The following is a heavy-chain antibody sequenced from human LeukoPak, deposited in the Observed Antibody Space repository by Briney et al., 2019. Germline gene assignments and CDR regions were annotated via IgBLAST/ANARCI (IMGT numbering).Heavy chain of an antibody. V-gene: IGHV3-21*01. Sequence: GGSLRLSCAASGFTFSTFGFNWVRQTPGKGLEWVSSISHSSTYISYADSVKGRFTISRDNAKNSLYLQMNTLRAEDTAVYYCARVAGESRDYWGQGTLVTVSS. CDR1: GFTFSTFG. CDR2: ISHSSTYI. J-gene: IGHJ4*02. CDR3: ARVAGESRDY.